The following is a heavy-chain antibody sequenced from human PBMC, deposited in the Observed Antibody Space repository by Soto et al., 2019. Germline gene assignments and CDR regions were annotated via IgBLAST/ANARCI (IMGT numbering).Heavy chain of an antibody. V-gene: IGHV4-34*01. J-gene: IGHJ6*02. CDR1: GGSFSGYY. D-gene: IGHD2-2*02. CDR2: INHSGST. CDR3: ARGWGCSSTSCYSRVYYGMDV. Sequence: PSETLSLTCAVYGGSFSGYYWSWIRQPPGKGLEWIGEINHSGSTNYNPSLKSRVTISVDTSKNQFSLKLSSVTAADTAVYYCARGWGCSSTSCYSRVYYGMDVWGQGTTVPVYS.